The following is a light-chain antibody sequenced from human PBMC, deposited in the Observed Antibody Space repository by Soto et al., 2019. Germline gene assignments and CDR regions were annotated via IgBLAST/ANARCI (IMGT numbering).Light chain of an antibody. J-gene: IGKJ5*01. V-gene: IGKV1-5*01. CDR1: QSVRTW. Sequence: QLTQSPSTLSASVGDRVTITCRASQSVRTWLAWFQQKPGKAPKLLIYDVSSLKSGVPSRFSGSGSGTEFTLTISSLQPDDFATYYCQQYNSYSITFGQGRRLEIK. CDR3: QQYNSYSIT. CDR2: DVS.